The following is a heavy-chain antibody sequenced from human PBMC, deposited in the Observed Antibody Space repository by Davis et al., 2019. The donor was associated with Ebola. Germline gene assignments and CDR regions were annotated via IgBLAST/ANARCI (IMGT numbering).Heavy chain of an antibody. CDR3: ARVSSAAGVAY. D-gene: IGHD6-13*01. CDR1: GGSISSYY. Sequence: MPSETLSLSCTVSGGSISSYYWSWIRQPPGKGLEWIGYIYYSGSTNYNPSLKSRVTISVDTSKNQFSLKLSSVTAADTAVYYCARVSSAAGVAYWGQGTLVTVSS. V-gene: IGHV4-59*01. J-gene: IGHJ4*02. CDR2: IYYSGST.